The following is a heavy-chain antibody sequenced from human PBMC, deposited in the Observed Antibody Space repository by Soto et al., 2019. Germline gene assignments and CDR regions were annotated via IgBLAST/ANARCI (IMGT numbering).Heavy chain of an antibody. CDR1: GGTFSSYA. CDR2: IIPMYGPA. J-gene: IGHJ5*02. V-gene: IGHV1-69*01. D-gene: IGHD3-10*01. Sequence: QVPLVQAGAAVKKPGSSVTVSCKASGGTFSSYAIHWVRQAPGQGLEWMGGIIPMYGPAKYAQRFQGRVTINADESTTTVYMALTSLTSQDTAVYDCARVASMGRGVIDNRVDPWGHGTLVTVSS. CDR3: ARVASMGRGVIDNRVDP.